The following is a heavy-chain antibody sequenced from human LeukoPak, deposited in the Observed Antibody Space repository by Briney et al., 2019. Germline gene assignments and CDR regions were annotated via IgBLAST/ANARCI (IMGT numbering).Heavy chain of an antibody. CDR3: ARDLPNYYDSSGYDAEGYFDY. Sequence: GGSLRLSCAASGFTFSSHSMNWVRQAPGKGLEWVSSISSSSSYIYYADSVKGRFTISRDNAKNSLYLQMNSLRAEDTAVYYCARDLPNYYDSSGYDAEGYFDYWGQGTLVTVSS. CDR2: ISSSSSYI. V-gene: IGHV3-21*01. J-gene: IGHJ4*02. D-gene: IGHD3-22*01. CDR1: GFTFSSHS.